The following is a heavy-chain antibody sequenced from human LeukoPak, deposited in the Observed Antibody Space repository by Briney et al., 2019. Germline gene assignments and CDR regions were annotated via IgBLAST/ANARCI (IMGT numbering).Heavy chain of an antibody. D-gene: IGHD2-2*02. CDR1: GGSFSGYY. J-gene: IGHJ3*02. V-gene: IGHV4-34*01. CDR3: ARGARRRIVPAAIGAFDI. Sequence: SETLSLTCAVYGGSFSGYYWSWIRQPPGKGLEWIGEINHSGSTNYNPSLKSRVTISVDTSKNQFSLKLSSVTAADTAVYYCARGARRRIVPAAIGAFDIWGQGTMVTVPS. CDR2: INHSGST.